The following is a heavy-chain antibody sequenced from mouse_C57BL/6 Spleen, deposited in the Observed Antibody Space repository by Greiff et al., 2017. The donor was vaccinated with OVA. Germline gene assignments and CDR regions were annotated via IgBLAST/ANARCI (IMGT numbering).Heavy chain of an antibody. CDR1: GYSFTGYY. Sequence: VQLQQSGPELMKPGASVKISCKASGYSFTGYYMNWVKQSPEKSLEWIGEINPSTGGTTYNQKFKAKATLTVDKSSSTAYMQLKSLTSEDSAVYYCARNGYDYCDYWGQGTTLTVSS. CDR2: INPSTGGT. CDR3: ARNGYDYCDY. V-gene: IGHV1-42*01. D-gene: IGHD2-2*01. J-gene: IGHJ2*01.